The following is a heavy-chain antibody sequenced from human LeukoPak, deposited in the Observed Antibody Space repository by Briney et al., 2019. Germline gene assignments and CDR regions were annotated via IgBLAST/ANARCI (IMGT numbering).Heavy chain of an antibody. CDR1: GITFGSYW. CDR2: IKPDGSEK. V-gene: IGHV3-7*05. CDR3: ARGRMAVASSYEY. J-gene: IGHJ4*02. D-gene: IGHD6-19*01. Sequence: GGSLRLSCAASGITFGSYWMTCVRQAPGKGLECVANIKPDGSEKHYVDSVEGRFTISRDNAKNSLFLEMNSLRAEDTAVYYCARGRMAVASSYEYWGQGTLVTVSS.